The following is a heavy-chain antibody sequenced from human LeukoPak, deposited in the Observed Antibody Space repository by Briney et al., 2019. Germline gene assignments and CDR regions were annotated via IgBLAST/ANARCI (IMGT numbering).Heavy chain of an antibody. Sequence: GGSLRLSCAASGFTFSHYWMTWVRQAPGGGLEWVANIKQDGSEKYYVDSVKGRFTISRDNAKNSMYLQMDRLRAEDTAVYYCVRDGQSGSSREDDYWGQGTRVTVSS. CDR2: IKQDGSEK. J-gene: IGHJ4*02. D-gene: IGHD1-26*01. V-gene: IGHV3-7*01. CDR3: VRDGQSGSSREDDY. CDR1: GFTFSHYW.